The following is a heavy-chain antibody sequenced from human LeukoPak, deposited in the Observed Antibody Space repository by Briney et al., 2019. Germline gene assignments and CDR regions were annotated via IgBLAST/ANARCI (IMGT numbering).Heavy chain of an antibody. J-gene: IGHJ3*02. CDR1: GFTFSNYW. CDR2: IKQYGSEK. Sequence: GGSLRLSCAASGFTFSNYWMSWVRQAPGKGLEWVANIKQYGSEKYYVDSVKGRFTISRDNAKNSLYLQMNSLRAEDTAVYYCARGDYFGSGTSFIDAFDIRGQGAMVTVS. CDR3: ARGDYFGSGTSFIDAFDI. V-gene: IGHV3-7*01. D-gene: IGHD3-10*01.